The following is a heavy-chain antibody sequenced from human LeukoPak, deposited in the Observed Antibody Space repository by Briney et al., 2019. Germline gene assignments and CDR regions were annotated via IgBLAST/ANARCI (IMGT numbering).Heavy chain of an antibody. D-gene: IGHD2-15*01. CDR2: IRYDGTNR. CDR3: VKVIYCNGDSCYGEYFQH. Sequence: GGSLRLSCAASGFTFSHFGMHWVRQAPGKGLEWVAFIRYDGTNRYYADLGKGRFTISRDNSKNTLYLQMNSLRAEGTAVYYCVKVIYCNGDSCYGEYFQHWGQGTLVTVSS. CDR1: GFTFSHFG. J-gene: IGHJ1*01. V-gene: IGHV3-30*02.